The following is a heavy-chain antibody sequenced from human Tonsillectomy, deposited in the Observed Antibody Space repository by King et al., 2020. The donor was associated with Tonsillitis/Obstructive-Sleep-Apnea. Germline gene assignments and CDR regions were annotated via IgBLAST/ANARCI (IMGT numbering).Heavy chain of an antibody. CDR2: ISAYNGNT. CDR1: GYTFTSYG. V-gene: IGHV1-18*01. CDR3: AGQDYGDYGGYYYYYMDV. D-gene: IGHD4-17*01. J-gene: IGHJ6*03. Sequence: QLVQSGAEVKKPGASVKVSCKASGYTFTSYGISWVRQAPGQGLEWMGWISAYNGNTNYAQKLQGRVTMTTDTSTSTAYMELRSLRSDDTAVYYCAGQDYGDYGGYYYYYMDVWGKGTTVTVSS.